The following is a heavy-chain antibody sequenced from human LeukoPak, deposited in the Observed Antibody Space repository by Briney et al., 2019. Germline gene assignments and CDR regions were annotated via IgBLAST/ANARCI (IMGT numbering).Heavy chain of an antibody. J-gene: IGHJ4*02. CDR1: GLTVTYNY. CDR3: TRGIPAAAGEHLDH. CDR2: IYVGGGT. D-gene: IGHD6-13*01. V-gene: IGHV3-66*01. Sequence: PGGSLRLSCAASGLTVTYNYMVWVRQAPGKGLEWISGIYVGGGTKYAASVKGRFTISIDGSKNTLSLQMNILRPEDMAVYYCTRGIPAAAGEHLDHWGPGTLVTVSS.